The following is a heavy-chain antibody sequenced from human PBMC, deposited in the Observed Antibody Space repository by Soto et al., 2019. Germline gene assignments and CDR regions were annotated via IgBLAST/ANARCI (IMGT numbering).Heavy chain of an antibody. J-gene: IGHJ4*02. Sequence: PSETLSLTCTVSGGSISSYYWSWIRQPPGRGLEWIGFIYYAGSTKYNPSLNSRVTISVDTSKNQFSLTVTSVTAADTAVYYCGRRIVATETFDYWGQGTLVTSPQ. CDR3: GRRIVATETFDY. V-gene: IGHV4-59*08. D-gene: IGHD5-12*01. CDR2: IYYAGST. CDR1: GGSISSYY.